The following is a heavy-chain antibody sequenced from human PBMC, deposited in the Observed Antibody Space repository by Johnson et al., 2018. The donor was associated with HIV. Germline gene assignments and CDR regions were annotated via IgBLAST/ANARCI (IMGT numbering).Heavy chain of an antibody. Sequence: QVQLVESGGGLVKPGGSLRLSCVASGFTFSDYYMTWIRQAPGKGLEWVSYISTSDGTIYSADTVKGRFSISRDNAKNSLYLQMNSLRAEDTAVYYCARSRDCSGGSCPDAFDIWGHGTMVTVSS. CDR2: ISTSDGTI. D-gene: IGHD2-15*01. CDR1: GFTFSDYY. V-gene: IGHV3-11*04. CDR3: ARSRDCSGGSCPDAFDI. J-gene: IGHJ3*02.